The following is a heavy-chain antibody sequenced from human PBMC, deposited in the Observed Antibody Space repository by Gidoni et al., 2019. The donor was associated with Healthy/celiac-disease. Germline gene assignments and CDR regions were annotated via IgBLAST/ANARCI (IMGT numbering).Heavy chain of an antibody. CDR1: GFTFSSYW. V-gene: IGHV3-7*01. CDR3: ARDQLRWSPGGSYGGWRYFDL. J-gene: IGHJ2*01. Sequence: EVQLVESGGGLVQPGGSLRLSCAASGFTFSSYWMSWGRQAPGKGLEWVANIKQDGSEKYYVDSVKGRFTISRDNAKNSLYLQMNSLRAEDTAVYYCARDQLRWSPGGSYGGWRYFDLWGRGTLVTVSS. CDR2: IKQDGSEK. D-gene: IGHD5-18*01.